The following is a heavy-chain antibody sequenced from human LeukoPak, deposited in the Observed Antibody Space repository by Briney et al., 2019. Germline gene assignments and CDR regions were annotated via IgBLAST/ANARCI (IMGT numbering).Heavy chain of an antibody. CDR1: GFTFSSYW. CDR2: IKQDGSEK. V-gene: IGHV3-7*03. Sequence: GGSLRLSCAASGFTFSSYWMSWVRQAPGKGLEWVANIKQDGSEKYYVDSVKGRFTISRDNAKNPLYLQMNSLRAEDTAVYYCARDSPYYYDSSGPHLDYWGQGTLVTVSS. CDR3: ARDSPYYYDSSGPHLDY. D-gene: IGHD3-22*01. J-gene: IGHJ4*02.